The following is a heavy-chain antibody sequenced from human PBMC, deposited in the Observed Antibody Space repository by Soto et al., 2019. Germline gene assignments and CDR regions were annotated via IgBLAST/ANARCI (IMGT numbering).Heavy chain of an antibody. CDR2: ISAYNGNT. Sequence: EASVKVSCKASGYTFTSYGISWVRQAPGQGLEWMGWISAYNGNTNYAQKLQGRVTMTTDTSTSTAYMELRSLRSDDTAVYYCARLLLHQHQKYMDVWGKGTTVTVSS. V-gene: IGHV1-18*01. J-gene: IGHJ6*03. CDR1: GYTFTSYG. CDR3: ARLLLHQHQKYMDV. D-gene: IGHD2-2*01.